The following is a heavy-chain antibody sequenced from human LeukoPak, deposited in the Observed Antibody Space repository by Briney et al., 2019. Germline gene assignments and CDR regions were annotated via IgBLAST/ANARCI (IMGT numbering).Heavy chain of an antibody. CDR1: GGSISSYY. CDR2: IYYSGST. J-gene: IGHJ6*04. V-gene: IGHV4-59*08. Sequence: SETLSLTCTVSGGSISSYYWSWIRQPPGKGLEWIGYIYYSGSTNYNPSLKSRVTISVDTSKNQFSLKLSSVTAADTAVYYCARTVGATRLDVWGKGTTVTISS. D-gene: IGHD1-26*01. CDR3: ARTVGATRLDV.